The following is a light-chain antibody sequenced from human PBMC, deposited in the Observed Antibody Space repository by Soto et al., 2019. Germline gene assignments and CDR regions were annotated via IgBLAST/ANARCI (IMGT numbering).Light chain of an antibody. V-gene: IGLV2-23*01. J-gene: IGLJ1*01. CDR1: SSDVGSYNL. Sequence: QSALTQPASVSGSPGQSITISCTGTSSDVGSYNLVSWYQQHPGKAPKFMIFEGNERPSGLSNRFSGSKSGNTASLTISGLQAEDEADYYCCSYAGSFTYVFGTGTKVTVL. CDR3: CSYAGSFTYV. CDR2: EGN.